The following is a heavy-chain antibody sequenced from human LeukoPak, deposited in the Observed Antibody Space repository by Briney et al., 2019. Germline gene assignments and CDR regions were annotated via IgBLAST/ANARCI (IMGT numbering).Heavy chain of an antibody. CDR3: ATGLGHYYDY. J-gene: IGHJ4*02. V-gene: IGHV3-74*01. Sequence: GGSLRLSCAASGISFNNYWMHWVRQAPGKGLVWVSRVNSDGSSTVYADSVKGRFTISRDNARTTVYLQMSSLRLDDTATNYCATGLGHYYDYWGQGSLVTVSS. D-gene: IGHD3-22*01. CDR1: GISFNNYW. CDR2: VNSDGSST.